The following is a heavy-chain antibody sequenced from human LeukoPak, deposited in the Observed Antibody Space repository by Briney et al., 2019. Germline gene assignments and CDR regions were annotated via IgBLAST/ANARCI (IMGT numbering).Heavy chain of an antibody. Sequence: PSQTLSLTCTVSGGSISSGSYYWSWIRQPAGKGLEWIGRIYTSGSTNYNPSLKSRVTITVDTSKNQFSLKLSSVTAADTAVYYCARDVIVVVRGFDLWGRGTLVTVSS. CDR1: GGSISSGSYY. J-gene: IGHJ2*01. V-gene: IGHV4-61*02. CDR2: IYTSGST. CDR3: ARDVIVVVRGFDL. D-gene: IGHD2-2*01.